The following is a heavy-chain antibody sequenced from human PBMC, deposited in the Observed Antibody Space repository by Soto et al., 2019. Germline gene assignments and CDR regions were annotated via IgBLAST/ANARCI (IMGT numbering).Heavy chain of an antibody. V-gene: IGHV4-30-2*01. CDR2: IYHSGTT. CDR3: ARGGKFNCFDP. CDR1: GGVISSGGYS. J-gene: IGHJ5*02. Sequence: SETLSLTCTVSGGVISSGGYSYTWIRQAPGQGLEWIGYIYHSGTTFYNPSLKSRVTISVHTSKNQFSLNLNSVTAADTAVYYCARGGKFNCFDPWGQGILVTVSS.